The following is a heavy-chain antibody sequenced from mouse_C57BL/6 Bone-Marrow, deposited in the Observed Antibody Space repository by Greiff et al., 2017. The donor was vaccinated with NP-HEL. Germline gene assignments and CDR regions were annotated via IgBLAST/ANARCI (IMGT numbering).Heavy chain of an antibody. D-gene: IGHD1-1*01. Sequence: QVQLKQPGAELVRPGSSVKLSCKASGYTFTSYWMDWVKQRPGQGLEWIGNIYPSDSETHYNQKFKDKATLTVDKSSSTAYMQLSSLTSEDSAVYYCARWGSTVVAKDYFDYWGQGTTLTVSS. J-gene: IGHJ2*01. CDR1: GYTFTSYW. CDR2: IYPSDSET. CDR3: ARWGSTVVAKDYFDY. V-gene: IGHV1-61*01.